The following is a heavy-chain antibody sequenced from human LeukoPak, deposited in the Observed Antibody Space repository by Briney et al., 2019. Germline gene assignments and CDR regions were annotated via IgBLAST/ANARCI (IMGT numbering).Heavy chain of an antibody. D-gene: IGHD1-14*01. J-gene: IGHJ6*03. CDR1: GFSFSSYE. Sequence: GGSLRLSCAASGFSFSSYEMNWVRQAPGKGLEWVSYISSSGRTTYYADSVKGRFTISRDNAKNSLYLQMNSLRAEDTAVYYCARVGPWVNPDYYYYYMDVWGRGTTVTVSS. CDR3: ARVGPWVNPDYYYYYMDV. V-gene: IGHV3-48*03. CDR2: ISSSGRTT.